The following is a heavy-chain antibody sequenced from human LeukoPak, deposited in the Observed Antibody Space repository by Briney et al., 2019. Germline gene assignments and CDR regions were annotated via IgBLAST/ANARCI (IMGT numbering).Heavy chain of an antibody. Sequence: ASVKVSCKASGYTFTGYYMHWVRQAPGQGLEWMGRINPNSGGTNYAQKFQGRVTMTRDTSISTAYMELSRLRSDDTAAYYCARDNPDIVATDVWGQGTLVTVSS. CDR2: INPNSGGT. CDR3: ARDNPDIVATDV. V-gene: IGHV1-2*06. J-gene: IGHJ4*02. D-gene: IGHD5-12*01. CDR1: GYTFTGYY.